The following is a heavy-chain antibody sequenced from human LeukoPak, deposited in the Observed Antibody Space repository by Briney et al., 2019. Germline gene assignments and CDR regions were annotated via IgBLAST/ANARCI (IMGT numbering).Heavy chain of an antibody. D-gene: IGHD2/OR15-2a*01. Sequence: GGSLRLSCAASGFTFSSDTMSWVRQAPGKGLEWVSSMSNTSKYKYYADSVKGRFTISRDNAKNSLYLQMNSLRADDTAVYYCARDLWTSRDHYGMDVWGQGTTVTVSS. CDR3: ARDLWTSRDHYGMDV. CDR1: GFTFSSDT. V-gene: IGHV3-21*01. CDR2: MSNTSKYK. J-gene: IGHJ6*02.